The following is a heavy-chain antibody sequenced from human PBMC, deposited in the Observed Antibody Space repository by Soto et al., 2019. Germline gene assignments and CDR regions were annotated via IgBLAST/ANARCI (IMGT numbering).Heavy chain of an antibody. CDR3: ARGGSYYAH. V-gene: IGHV1-2*02. CDR2: INSVSGGA. Sequence: QVQLVQSGAEVKQPGASVRVSCKASGDTHTIYFIHWLRQAPGQGLEWMGGINSVSGGANYAPRFQGRVAMTRDRSSATAFMELSRLRSDGTAVYYCARGGSYYAHWGQGTLVTVSS. CDR1: GDTHTIYF. J-gene: IGHJ4*02. D-gene: IGHD1-26*01.